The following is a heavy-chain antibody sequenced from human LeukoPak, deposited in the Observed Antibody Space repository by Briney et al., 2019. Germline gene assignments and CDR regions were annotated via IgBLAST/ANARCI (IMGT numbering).Heavy chain of an antibody. D-gene: IGHD3-22*01. Sequence: ASVKVSCKASGYIFSTYGISWVRQAPGQGLEWTGWINTNTGNPTYAQGFTGRFVFSLDTSVSTVYLQISSLKAEDTAVYYCARVVDYYDSSGPRGWDAFDIWGQGTMVTVSS. CDR1: GYIFSTYG. V-gene: IGHV7-4-1*02. J-gene: IGHJ3*02. CDR3: ARVVDYYDSSGPRGWDAFDI. CDR2: INTNTGNP.